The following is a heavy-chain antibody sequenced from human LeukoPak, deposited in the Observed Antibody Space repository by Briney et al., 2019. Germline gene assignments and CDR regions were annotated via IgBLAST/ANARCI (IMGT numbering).Heavy chain of an antibody. CDR1: GYTFTSYG. CDR3: ARGRTMIAAGGYYYYMDV. CDR2: ISAYNGNT. V-gene: IGHV1-18*01. D-gene: IGHD3-22*01. J-gene: IGHJ6*03. Sequence: ASVKVSCKASGYTFTSYGLSWVRQAPGQGLEWMGWISAYNGNTNYAQKLQGRVTMTRNTSISTAYMELSSLRSEDTAVYYCARGRTMIAAGGYYYYMDVWGKGTTVTISS.